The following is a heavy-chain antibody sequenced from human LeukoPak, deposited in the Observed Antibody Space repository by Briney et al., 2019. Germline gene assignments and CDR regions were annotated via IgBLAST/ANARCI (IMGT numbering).Heavy chain of an antibody. CDR3: VRGVNWLVD. CDR1: GFTFSSYN. D-gene: IGHD6-19*01. V-gene: IGHV3-21*01. CDR2: ITSSSTYI. Sequence: GGSLRLSCTASGFTFSSYNMNWVRQAPGKGLEWASSITSSSTYIYYGDSVKGRFTISRDNAKNSLYLQMNSLTAEDTAVYYCVRGVNWLVDWGQGTLVTVSS. J-gene: IGHJ4*02.